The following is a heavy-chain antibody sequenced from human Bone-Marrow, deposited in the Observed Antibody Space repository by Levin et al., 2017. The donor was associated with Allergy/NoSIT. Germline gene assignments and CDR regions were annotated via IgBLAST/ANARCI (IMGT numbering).Heavy chain of an antibody. CDR3: ARGTLPVLNCSSTSCYYDAFDI. J-gene: IGHJ3*02. D-gene: IGHD2-2*01. CDR2: IYYSGST. Sequence: SETLSLTCTVSGGSISSYYWSWIRQPPGKGLEWIGYIYYSGSTNYNPSLKSRVTISVDTSKNQFSLKLSSVTAADTAVYYCARGTLPVLNCSSTSCYYDAFDIWGQGTMVTVSS. CDR1: GGSISSYY. V-gene: IGHV4-59*01.